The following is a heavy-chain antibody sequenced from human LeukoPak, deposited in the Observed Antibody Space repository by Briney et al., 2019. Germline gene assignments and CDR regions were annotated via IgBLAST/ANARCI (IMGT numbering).Heavy chain of an antibody. CDR3: ARDTSRTMDV. Sequence: GGSLRLSCAASGFTFSSHWMHWVRQAPGKGLVWVSIINTDGSTTRYADSVEGRFAISRDNARNTLYLEMNSPGVEDTAVYFCARDTSRTMDVWGQGTTVTV. V-gene: IGHV3-74*01. CDR1: GFTFSSHW. CDR2: INTDGSTT. J-gene: IGHJ6*02.